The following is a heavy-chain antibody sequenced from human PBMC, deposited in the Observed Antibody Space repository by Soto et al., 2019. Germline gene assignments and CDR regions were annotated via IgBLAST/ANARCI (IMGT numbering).Heavy chain of an antibody. CDR1: GGTFSSYA. V-gene: IGHV1-69*01. D-gene: IGHD2-2*01. CDR3: ARGYIVVVPAARGYYYYYGMDV. CDR2: IIPIFGTA. J-gene: IGHJ6*02. Sequence: QVQLVQSGAEVKKPGSSVKVSCKASGGTFSSYAISWVRQAPGQGLEWMGGIIPIFGTANYAQKFQGRVTITADESTSTDYMELSSLRSEDTAVYYCARGYIVVVPAARGYYYYYGMDVWGQGTTVTVSS.